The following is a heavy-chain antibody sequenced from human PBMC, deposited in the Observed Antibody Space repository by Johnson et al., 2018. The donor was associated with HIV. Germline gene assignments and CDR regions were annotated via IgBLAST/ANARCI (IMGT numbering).Heavy chain of an antibody. CDR2: TSYDGSNK. D-gene: IGHD2-15*01. CDR3: ARGRDSASHAFDI. J-gene: IGHJ3*02. Sequence: QVQLVESGGGVVQPGRSLRLSCAASGFAFSNFGMHWVRQAPGKGLEWVAVTSYDGSNKYYADSVKGRFTISRDNSKNTLYLQMNSLRAGDTAVYYCARGRDSASHAFDIWGQGTMVTVSS. V-gene: IGHV3-30*03. CDR1: GFAFSNFG.